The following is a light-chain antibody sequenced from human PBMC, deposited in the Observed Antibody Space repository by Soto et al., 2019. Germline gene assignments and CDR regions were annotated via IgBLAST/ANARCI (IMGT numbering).Light chain of an antibody. CDR3: SSYRTVSTFV. Sequence: QSVLTQPASVSGSPGQSITIACTGTSSDIGGYNFVSWYQQHPGKAPKLLIYDVGNRPSGVSNRFSGSKSGNAASLTISGLQAEDEADYYCSSYRTVSTFVFGAGTKLTVL. V-gene: IGLV2-14*03. CDR2: DVG. CDR1: SSDIGGYNF. J-gene: IGLJ2*01.